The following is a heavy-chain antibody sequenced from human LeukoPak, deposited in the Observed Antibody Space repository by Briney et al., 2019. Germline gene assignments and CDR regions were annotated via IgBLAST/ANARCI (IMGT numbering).Heavy chain of an antibody. D-gene: IGHD5-12*01. Sequence: TASETLSLTCSVSGGSISSGSFYWNWIRQPAGKGLEWIVRIYPSGNTNYNPSLKSRVTISVDTSKNQFSLMLRSVTAADTALYYCARGLSGYDSYYYYYYMDVWGQGTTVTVSS. CDR1: GGSISSGSFY. CDR3: ARGLSGYDSYYYYYYMDV. CDR2: IYPSGNT. V-gene: IGHV4-61*02. J-gene: IGHJ6*03.